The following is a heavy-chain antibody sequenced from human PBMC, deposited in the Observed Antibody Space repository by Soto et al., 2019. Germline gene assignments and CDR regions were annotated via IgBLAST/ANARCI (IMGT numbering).Heavy chain of an antibody. J-gene: IGHJ4*02. CDR1: GFTFSSYV. CDR3: AKEGALGLYYFDY. CDR2: ISAGGSST. Sequence: PGGSLRLSCAASGFTFSSYVMSWVRQAPGKGLEWVSTISAGGSSTYYADSVKGRFTISRDNSKNTLYLQMNSLRPEDTAVYYCAKEGALGLYYFDYWGRGTLVTVSS. V-gene: IGHV3-23*01. D-gene: IGHD3-10*01.